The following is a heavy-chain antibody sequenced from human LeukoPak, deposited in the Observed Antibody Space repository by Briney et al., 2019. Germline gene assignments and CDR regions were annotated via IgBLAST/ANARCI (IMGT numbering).Heavy chain of an antibody. D-gene: IGHD2-2*01. Sequence: SETLSLTCTVSGGSISSSSYYWGWIRQPPGKGLEWIGSIYYSGSTYYNPSLKSRVTISVDTSKNQFSLKLSSVTAADTAVYYCASNIVVVPAAIGSEDYWGQGTLVTVSS. J-gene: IGHJ4*02. V-gene: IGHV4-39*01. CDR2: IYYSGST. CDR1: GGSISSSSYY. CDR3: ASNIVVVPAAIGSEDY.